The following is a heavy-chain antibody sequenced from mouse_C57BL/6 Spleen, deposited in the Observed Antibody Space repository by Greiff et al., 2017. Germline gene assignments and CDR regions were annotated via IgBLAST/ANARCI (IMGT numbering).Heavy chain of an antibody. D-gene: IGHD1-1*01. CDR1: GFNIKDYY. CDR3: TTDYYGSRGYFDY. J-gene: IGHJ2*01. V-gene: IGHV14-1*01. Sequence: VQLQQSGAELVRPGASVKLSCTASGFNIKDYYMHWVKQRPEQGLEWIGRIDPEDGDTEYAPKFQGKATMNADTSYNTAYLQLSSLTSEDTAVYYCTTDYYGSRGYFDYWGQGTTLTVSS. CDR2: IDPEDGDT.